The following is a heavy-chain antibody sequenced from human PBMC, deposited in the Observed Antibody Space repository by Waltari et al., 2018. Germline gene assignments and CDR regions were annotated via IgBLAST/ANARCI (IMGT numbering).Heavy chain of an antibody. CDR2: IKKDGSTK. V-gene: IGHV3-7*04. Sequence: EVQLVQSGGGLVRPGGSLRLSCVGSGFTFNNYWIAWVRQAPGGGGEGGANIKKDGSTKQDVGSGEGRFSISRDNAKNSVYLQLNSLRVEDTAVYYCARDRDFSTLDVWGQGTTVTVSS. CDR1: GFTFNNYW. D-gene: IGHD2-21*02. CDR3: ARDRDFSTLDV. J-gene: IGHJ3*01.